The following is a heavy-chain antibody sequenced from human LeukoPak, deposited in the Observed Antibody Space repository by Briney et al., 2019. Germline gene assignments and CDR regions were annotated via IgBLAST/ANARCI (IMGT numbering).Heavy chain of an antibody. D-gene: IGHD6-19*01. CDR3: ARDRAVAGNSVWFDP. CDR2: INPNSGGT. J-gene: IGHJ5*02. Sequence: ASVKVSRKASGYTFTGYYMHWVRQAPGQGLEWMGWINPNSGGTNYAQKFQGRVTMTRDTSISTAYMELSRLRSDDTAVYYCARDRAVAGNSVWFDPWGQGTLVTVSS. CDR1: GYTFTGYY. V-gene: IGHV1-2*02.